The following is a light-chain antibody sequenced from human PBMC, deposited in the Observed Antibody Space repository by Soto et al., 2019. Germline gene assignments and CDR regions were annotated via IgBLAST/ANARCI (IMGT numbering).Light chain of an antibody. J-gene: IGKJ1*01. CDR3: QLYNNWPRT. CDR1: QSLSSY. V-gene: IGKV3-15*01. Sequence: EIVMTQSPVTLSVSPGERATLSCRASQSLSSYLAWYQQKPGQAPRLLIYAASTRATGIPARFSGSGSGTEFTLTISSLQSEDFAVYYCQLYNNWPRTFGQGTKVDIK. CDR2: AAS.